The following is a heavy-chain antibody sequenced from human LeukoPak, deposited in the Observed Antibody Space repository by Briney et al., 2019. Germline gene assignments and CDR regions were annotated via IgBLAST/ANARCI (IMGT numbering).Heavy chain of an antibody. CDR2: MNPNSGNT. CDR1: GYTFTSYD. CDR3: ARSRVATIYYYYYYMDV. J-gene: IGHJ6*03. Sequence: GASVKVSCKASGYTFTSYDINWVRQATGQGLEWMGWMNPNSGNTGYAQKFQGRVTITRNTSISTAYLELSSLRSEDTAVYYCARSRVATIYYYYYYMDVWGKGTTVTVSS. V-gene: IGHV1-8*03. D-gene: IGHD5-24*01.